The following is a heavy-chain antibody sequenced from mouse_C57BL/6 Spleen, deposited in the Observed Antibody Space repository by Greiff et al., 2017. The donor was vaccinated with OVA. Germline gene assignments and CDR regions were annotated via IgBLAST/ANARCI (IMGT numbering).Heavy chain of an antibody. D-gene: IGHD2-12*01. J-gene: IGHJ2*01. V-gene: IGHV5-16*01. Sequence: EVKLMESEGGLVQPGSSMKLSCTASGFTFSDYYMAWVRQVPEKGLEWVANINYDGSSTYYLDSLKSRFIISRDNAKNILYLQMSSLKSEDTATYYCARDHDDYFDYWGQGTTLTVSS. CDR1: GFTFSDYY. CDR3: ARDHDDYFDY. CDR2: INYDGSST.